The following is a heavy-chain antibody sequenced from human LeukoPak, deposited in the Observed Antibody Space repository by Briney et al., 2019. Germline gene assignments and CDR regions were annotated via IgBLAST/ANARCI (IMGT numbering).Heavy chain of an antibody. V-gene: IGHV1-2*02. D-gene: IGHD1-26*01. CDR2: INPNSGGT. Sequence: GASVKVSCKASGYTFTGYDMHWVRQAPGQGLEWMGWINPNSGGTNYAQKFQGRVTMTRDTSISTAYMELSRLRSDDTAVYYCSRALRGGSYKNWFDPWGQGTLVTVSS. CDR1: GYTFTGYD. J-gene: IGHJ5*02. CDR3: SRALRGGSYKNWFDP.